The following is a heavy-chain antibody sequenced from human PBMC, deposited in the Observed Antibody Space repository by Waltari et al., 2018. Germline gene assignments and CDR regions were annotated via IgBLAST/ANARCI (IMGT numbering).Heavy chain of an antibody. CDR2: INHSGST. Sequence: QVQPKPWGGGPLKPSEPLSLTCAGHGGSFSGYFWSWIRQPPGKGLEWIGEINHSGSTNYNPSLKSRVTISVDTSKNQFSLKLSSVTAADTAVYYCARGGGDYPYAFDIWGQGTMVTVSS. J-gene: IGHJ3*02. V-gene: IGHV4-34*01. CDR3: ARGGGDYPYAFDI. D-gene: IGHD2-21*02. CDR1: GGSFSGYF.